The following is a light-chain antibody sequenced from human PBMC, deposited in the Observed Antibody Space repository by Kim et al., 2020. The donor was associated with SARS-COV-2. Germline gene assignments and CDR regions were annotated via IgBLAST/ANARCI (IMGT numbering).Light chain of an antibody. Sequence: SYELTQPPSVSVTPGQTARIPCSGDGFRNKYTCWYQQKPGQSPVLIIYQDNKRPSGIPERFSGSNSGNSATLTIRGTQATDEGDYYCQAWDSSTAVFGGGTRLTVL. CDR3: QAWDSSTAV. CDR2: QDN. CDR1: GFRNKY. J-gene: IGLJ2*01. V-gene: IGLV3-1*01.